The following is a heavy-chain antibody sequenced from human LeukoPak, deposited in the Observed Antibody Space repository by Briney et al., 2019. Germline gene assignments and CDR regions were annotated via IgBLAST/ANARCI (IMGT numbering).Heavy chain of an antibody. D-gene: IGHD5-24*01. CDR2: INPGDSDT. V-gene: IGHV5-51*01. CDR3: ARHRGHGEGDY. Sequence: GESLKISCKGSGYSFITYWIAWVRHMPGKGLEWMGIINPGDSDTRYNPSFQGQVTISADKSISTTYLQWSSLKASDTAMYYCARHRGHGEGDYWGQGTLVTVSS. CDR1: GYSFITYW. J-gene: IGHJ4*02.